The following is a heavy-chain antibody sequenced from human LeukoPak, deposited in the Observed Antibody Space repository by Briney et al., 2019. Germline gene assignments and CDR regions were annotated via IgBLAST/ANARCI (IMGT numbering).Heavy chain of an antibody. D-gene: IGHD5-18*01. CDR2: IIPIFDTT. CDR1: GGTFSSYT. CDR3: AIGAHTAMVSGYFDY. J-gene: IGHJ4*02. V-gene: IGHV1-69*13. Sequence: SVKVSCKTSGGTFSSYTITWVRQAPGQGLEWMGGIIPIFDTTDYAPKFQDRVTITADESTTTAYMELSSLRSEDTAVYYCAIGAHTAMVSGYFDYWGQGTLVTVSS.